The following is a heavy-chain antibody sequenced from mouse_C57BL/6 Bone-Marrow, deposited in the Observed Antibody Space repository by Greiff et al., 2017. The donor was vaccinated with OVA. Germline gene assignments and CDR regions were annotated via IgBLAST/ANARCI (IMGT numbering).Heavy chain of an antibody. CDR3: AGHGGSSGYYARDY. CDR1: GFSLTSYG. J-gene: IGHJ4*01. D-gene: IGHD3-2*02. V-gene: IGHV2-6-1*01. Sequence: VQLQESGPGLVAPSQSLSITCTVSGFSLTSYGVHWVRQPPGKGLEWLVVIWSDGSTTNYSAPKSRLSISKDNSKSQVILKMNSLPTDDTSMYYCAGHGGSSGYYARDYWGQGTSVTVSS. CDR2: IWSDGST.